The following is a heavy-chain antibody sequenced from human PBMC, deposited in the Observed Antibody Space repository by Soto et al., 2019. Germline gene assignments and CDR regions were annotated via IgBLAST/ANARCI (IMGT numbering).Heavy chain of an antibody. CDR2: ISHSGST. V-gene: IGHV4-30-2*01. Sequence: SQTLSLTCAVSGDSISSCGYSWSWIRQPPGKGLECIGYISHSGSTYYNPSLKSRVTISVDRSKNQFSLKLSSVTAADTAVYYCARGGALLDYWGQGTLVTVSS. J-gene: IGHJ4*02. CDR3: ARGGALLDY. CDR1: GDSISSCGYS.